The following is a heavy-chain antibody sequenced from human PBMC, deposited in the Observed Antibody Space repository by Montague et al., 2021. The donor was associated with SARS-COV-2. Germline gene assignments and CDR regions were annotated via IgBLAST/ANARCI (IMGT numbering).Heavy chain of an antibody. V-gene: IGHV2-5*02. Sequence: VKPTQTLTLTCSFSGFSLSTGGVGVDWIRQSPGKGLEWLGVIFWDDEKRYNPTLKTRLTISKGTSQNQVVITLTDMGPADTATYFCAHQYYDYVWESYCPDYFDYWGQGTLVTVSS. D-gene: IGHD3-16*01. CDR3: AHQYYDYVWESYCPDYFDY. CDR1: GFSLSTGGVG. CDR2: IFWDDEK. J-gene: IGHJ4*02.